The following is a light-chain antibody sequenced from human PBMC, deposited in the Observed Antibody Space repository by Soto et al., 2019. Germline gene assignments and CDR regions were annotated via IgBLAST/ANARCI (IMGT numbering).Light chain of an antibody. CDR1: QSVRSSY. V-gene: IGKV3-20*01. CDR3: QQYGTSPRT. CDR2: GVS. Sequence: EIVLTQSPGTLSLSPGERATLSCRASQSVRSSYLAWYQQKLGQAPRLLIYGVSNRATGIPDRFSGSGSGTDFTLTISTLESEDFAVYYRQQYGTSPRTFGQGTKVEIK. J-gene: IGKJ1*01.